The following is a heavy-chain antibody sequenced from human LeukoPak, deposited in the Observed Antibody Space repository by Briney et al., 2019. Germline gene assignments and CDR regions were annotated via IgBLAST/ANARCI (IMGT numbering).Heavy chain of an antibody. Sequence: SETLSLTCTVSGGSISSYYWSRIRQPAGKGLEWIGRIYNSGSTNYNPSLKRQVTMSVDTSKNQFSLKLSSVTAAETAVYYCARDRYYYDSSGYSLFDYWGQGTLVTVSS. D-gene: IGHD3-22*01. CDR1: GGSISSYY. CDR3: ARDRYYYDSSGYSLFDY. V-gene: IGHV4-4*07. J-gene: IGHJ4*02. CDR2: IYNSGST.